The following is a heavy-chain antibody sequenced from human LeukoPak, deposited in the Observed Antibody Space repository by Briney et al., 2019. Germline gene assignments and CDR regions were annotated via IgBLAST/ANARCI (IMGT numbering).Heavy chain of an antibody. CDR2: INGNGGST. CDR3: AKGIDSRSLFDY. V-gene: IGHV3-23*01. J-gene: IGHJ4*02. D-gene: IGHD6-6*01. CDR1: GFTFSSYA. Sequence: GGSLRRSCAASGFTFSSYAMSWVRQAPGKGLEWVSAINGNGGSTYYTDSVKGRFVISRDNSKNTLYLQMNSLRAEDTAVYYCAKGIDSRSLFDYWGQGTLVTVSS.